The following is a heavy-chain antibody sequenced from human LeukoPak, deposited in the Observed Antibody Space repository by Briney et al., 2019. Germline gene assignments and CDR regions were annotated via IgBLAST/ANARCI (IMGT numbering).Heavy chain of an antibody. Sequence: GGSLRLSCAASGFTFSSYAMSWVRQAPGKGLEWVSAIIGSGGSTYYADSVKGRFTISRDNSKNTLYLQMNSLRAEDRAVYYCAKGEYYGSGPFDYWGEGALVTVSS. CDR1: GFTFSSYA. D-gene: IGHD3-10*01. V-gene: IGHV3-23*01. CDR2: IIGSGGST. J-gene: IGHJ4*02. CDR3: AKGEYYGSGPFDY.